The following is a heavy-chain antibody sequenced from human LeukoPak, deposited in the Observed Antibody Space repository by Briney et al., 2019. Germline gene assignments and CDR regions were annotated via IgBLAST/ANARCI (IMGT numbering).Heavy chain of an antibody. CDR3: ARVNPLMAPGAFDI. J-gene: IGHJ3*02. D-gene: IGHD2-8*01. CDR2: IKQDGSEK. V-gene: IGHV3-7*01. CDR1: EFTLSSYW. Sequence: GGSLRLSCAASEFTLSSYWMAWVRQAPGKGLAWVANIKQDGSEKYYVDSVKGRFTISRDNARNSLYLQMNNLRAGDTAIFYCARVNPLMAPGAFDIWGQGTMVAVSS.